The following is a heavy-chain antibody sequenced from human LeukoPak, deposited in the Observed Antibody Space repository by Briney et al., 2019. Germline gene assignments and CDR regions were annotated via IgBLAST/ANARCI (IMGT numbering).Heavy chain of an antibody. V-gene: IGHV4-59*01. J-gene: IGHJ5*02. Sequence: PSETLSLTCTVSGGSISSYQWSWIRQPPGGGLEWIGGIHYSGSTSYNPSLKSRGTISADTSKKQISLRLTTVTATDPADYYCAVRGGGGWFDPWGQGTLVTVSS. CDR1: GGSISSYQ. D-gene: IGHD3-10*01. CDR2: IHYSGST. CDR3: AVRGGGGWFDP.